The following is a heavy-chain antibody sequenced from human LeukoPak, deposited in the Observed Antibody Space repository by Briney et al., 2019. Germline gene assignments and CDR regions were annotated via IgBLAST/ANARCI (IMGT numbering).Heavy chain of an antibody. CDR1: GYIFSSYG. J-gene: IGHJ4*02. D-gene: IGHD4-17*01. CDR3: ARVIVARAPMYGDTFDY. Sequence: ASVKVSCKASGYIFSSYGISWVRQAPGQGLEWMGWISAYNGNTSYAQKFQGRVTMTTDTSTSTAYMELRSLRSDDTAVYYCARVIVARAPMYGDTFDYWGQGTLVTVSS. V-gene: IGHV1-18*01. CDR2: ISAYNGNT.